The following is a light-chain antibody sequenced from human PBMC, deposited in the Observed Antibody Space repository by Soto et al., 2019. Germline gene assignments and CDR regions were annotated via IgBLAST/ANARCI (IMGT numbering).Light chain of an antibody. J-gene: IGLJ3*02. CDR1: SSDVGGYNY. CDR2: EVS. V-gene: IGLV2-8*01. Sequence: QSALTQPPSASGSPGQSVTISCTGTSSDVGGYNYVSWYQQYPGKAPKVMIYEVSKRPSGVPDRFSGSKSGNTASLTVSGLQAEDEADYYVSSYAGSNTWVFGGGTKLTVL. CDR3: SSYAGSNTWV.